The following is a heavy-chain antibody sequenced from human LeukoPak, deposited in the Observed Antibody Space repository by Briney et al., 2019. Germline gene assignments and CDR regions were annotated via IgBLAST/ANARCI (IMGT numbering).Heavy chain of an antibody. V-gene: IGHV1-8*01. D-gene: IGHD5-18*01. Sequence: ASVKVSCKASGYTFTSYDINWVRQATGQGLEWMGWMNPNSGNTGYAQKLQGRVTMTTDTSTSTAYMELRSLRSDDTAVYYCARVVDTAMGHDAFDIWGQGTMVTVSS. J-gene: IGHJ3*02. CDR2: MNPNSGNT. CDR1: GYTFTSYD. CDR3: ARVVDTAMGHDAFDI.